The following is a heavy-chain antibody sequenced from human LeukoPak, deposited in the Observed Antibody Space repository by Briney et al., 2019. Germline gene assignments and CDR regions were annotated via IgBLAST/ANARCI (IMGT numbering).Heavy chain of an antibody. D-gene: IGHD3-10*01. CDR1: GFTFSNYC. CDR2: IHQYGSEK. CDR3: ARLTGDLWFGELYYGDYMDV. J-gene: IGHJ6*03. Sequence: AGGSLRLSCAASGFTFSNYCMSWVRQAPGKGLEWVANIHQYGSEKYYVDSVKGRFTISRDNAKDSVYLQMDSLRVEDTAVYYCARLTGDLWFGELYYGDYMDVWGKGTTVTISS. V-gene: IGHV3-7*01.